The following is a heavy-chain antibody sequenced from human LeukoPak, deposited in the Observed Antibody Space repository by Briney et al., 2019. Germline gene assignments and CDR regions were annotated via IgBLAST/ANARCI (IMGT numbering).Heavy chain of an antibody. J-gene: IGHJ6*02. D-gene: IGHD3-22*01. CDR3: ARATDPSDSSGRGTYYYYGMDV. V-gene: IGHV3-53*04. Sequence: PGGSLRLSCAASGFTFSSNYMSWVRQAPGKGLEWVSVIYSGGSTYYADSVKGRFTISRHNSKNTLYLQMNSLRAEDTAVYYCARATDPSDSSGRGTYYYYGMDVWGQGTTVTVSS. CDR2: IYSGGST. CDR1: GFTFSSNY.